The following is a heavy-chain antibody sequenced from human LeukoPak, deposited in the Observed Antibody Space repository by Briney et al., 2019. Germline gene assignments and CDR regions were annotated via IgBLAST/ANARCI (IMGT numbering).Heavy chain of an antibody. D-gene: IGHD2-15*01. Sequence: GGSLRLSCAASGFTFSRYWMHWVRQAPGKGLVWVSRIISDGSITTYADSVKGRFTISRDNAKNTLYLQMNSLRAEDTAVYYCAREDVDIVVATSGPFDIWGQGTMVTVPS. J-gene: IGHJ3*02. CDR3: AREDVDIVVATSGPFDI. V-gene: IGHV3-74*03. CDR2: IISDGSIT. CDR1: GFTFSRYW.